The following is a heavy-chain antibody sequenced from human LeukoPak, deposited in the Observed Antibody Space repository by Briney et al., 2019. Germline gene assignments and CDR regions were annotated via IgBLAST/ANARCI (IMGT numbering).Heavy chain of an antibody. V-gene: IGHV3-23*01. CDR3: AKPRLMGGGDCYSY. CDR1: GFTFSSYA. D-gene: IGHD2-21*02. Sequence: GGSLRLSCAASGFTFSSYAMTWVRQAPGKGLEWVSAISGRAGSTYYADSVKGRFTISRDNSKNTLYLQMNSLRAEDTAVYYCAKPRLMGGGDCYSYWGQGTLVTVSS. J-gene: IGHJ4*02. CDR2: ISGRAGST.